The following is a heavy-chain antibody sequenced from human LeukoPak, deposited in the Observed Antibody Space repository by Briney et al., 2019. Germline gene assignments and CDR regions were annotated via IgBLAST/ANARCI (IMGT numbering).Heavy chain of an antibody. Sequence: QPGGSLRLSCAASGFTVSSNYVSWVRQAPGKGLEWVSVIYSGGSTYYADSVKGRFTISRDNSKNTLYLQMNSLRSEDTAVYYCARATSYRGIAAAGDNYYYYYGMDVWGQGTTVTVSS. D-gene: IGHD6-13*01. CDR3: ARATSYRGIAAAGDNYYYYYGMDV. CDR2: IYSGGST. J-gene: IGHJ6*02. CDR1: GFTVSSNY. V-gene: IGHV3-53*05.